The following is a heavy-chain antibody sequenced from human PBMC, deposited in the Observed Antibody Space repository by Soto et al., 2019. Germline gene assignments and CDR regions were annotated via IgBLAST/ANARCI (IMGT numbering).Heavy chain of an antibody. V-gene: IGHV4-4*02. CDR3: ARQIAGSGTRGFDH. CDR1: GGSITSNW. CDR2: IFHTGSA. D-gene: IGHD2-21*01. J-gene: IGHJ4*02. Sequence: QVQLQESGPGLMKPSGTLSLTCAVSGGSITSNWWSWVRQPPGKGLEWIAEIFHTGSANYNPSLMGRLTISMDKSRNHLSLNLNAVTAADTAVYYCARQIAGSGTRGFDHWGQGTLVTVSS.